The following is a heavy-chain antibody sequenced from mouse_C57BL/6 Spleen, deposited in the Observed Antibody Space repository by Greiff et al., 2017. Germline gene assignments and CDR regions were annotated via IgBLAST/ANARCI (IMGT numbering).Heavy chain of an antibody. CDR3: ARRDYDVGAWFAY. J-gene: IGHJ3*01. CDR1: GYTFTSYW. D-gene: IGHD2-4*01. Sequence: QVHVKQPGAELVKPGASVKMSCKASGYTFTSYWITWVKQRPGQGLEWIGDIYPGSGSTNYNEKFKSKATLTVDTSSSTAYMQLSSLTSEDSAVYYCARRDYDVGAWFAYWGQGTLVTVSA. V-gene: IGHV1-55*01. CDR2: IYPGSGST.